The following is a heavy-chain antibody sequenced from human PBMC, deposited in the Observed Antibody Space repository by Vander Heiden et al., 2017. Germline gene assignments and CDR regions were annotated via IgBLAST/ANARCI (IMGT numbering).Heavy chain of an antibody. CDR3: AKDDLYCSWGICRSDGFDV. Sequence: EVQLVEPGGGLVQSGTHLTLACVAYGFTVDECGLHWVRDAPGKGLDWVSGFSWNSERIGYAASVKGRGTISRDNAKNSLYLQMNSLRPEDTALYYFAKDDLYCSWGICRSDGFDVWGQGTMVTVYS. J-gene: IGHJ3*01. CDR2: FSWNSERI. V-gene: IGHV3-9*01. D-gene: IGHD2-15*01. CDR1: GFTVDECG.